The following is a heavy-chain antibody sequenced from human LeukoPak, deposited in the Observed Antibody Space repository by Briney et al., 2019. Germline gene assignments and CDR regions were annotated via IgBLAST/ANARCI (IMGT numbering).Heavy chain of an antibody. CDR1: GYTFTDYY. J-gene: IGHJ3*01. V-gene: IGHV1-2*02. CDR2: INPNSGVT. CDR3: TRDGAFDV. Sequence: SVKVSCKASGYTFTDYYMHWVRQAPGQGLQWMGWINPNSGVTNSAQNFQGRISMTRDTSISTAYMELSRLGSDDTTVYYCTRDGAFDVWGQGTMVTVSS.